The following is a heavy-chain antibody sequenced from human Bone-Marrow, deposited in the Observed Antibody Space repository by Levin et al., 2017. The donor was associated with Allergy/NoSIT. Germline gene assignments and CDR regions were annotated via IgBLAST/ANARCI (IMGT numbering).Heavy chain of an antibody. CDR2: IYSGGST. CDR3: ASDYRYLDAFDI. J-gene: IGHJ3*02. D-gene: IGHD1-14*01. Sequence: ETLSLTCAASGFTISSNYMSWVRQAPGKGLEWVSVIYSGGSTYYADSVKGRFTISRDNSKNTLYLQMNSLRAEDTAVYYCASDYRYLDAFDIWGQGTMVTVSS. CDR1: GFTISSNY. V-gene: IGHV3-53*01.